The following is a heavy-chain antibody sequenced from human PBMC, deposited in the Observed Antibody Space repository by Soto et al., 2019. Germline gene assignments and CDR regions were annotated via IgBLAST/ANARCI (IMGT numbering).Heavy chain of an antibody. CDR3: ATALYSSSWNYYCGMDV. D-gene: IGHD6-13*01. Sequence: GESLKISCKGSGYSFTSYWISWVRQMPGKGLEWMGRIDPSDSYTNYSPSFQGHVTISADKSISTAYLQWSSLKASDTAMYYCATALYSSSWNYYCGMDVWGQGTTGTVS. V-gene: IGHV5-10-1*01. CDR1: GYSFTSYW. J-gene: IGHJ6*02. CDR2: IDPSDSYT.